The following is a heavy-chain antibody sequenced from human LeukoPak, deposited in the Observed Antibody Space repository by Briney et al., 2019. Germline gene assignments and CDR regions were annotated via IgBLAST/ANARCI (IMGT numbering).Heavy chain of an antibody. D-gene: IGHD3-10*01. CDR2: IRYDGSSK. J-gene: IGHJ4*02. V-gene: IGHV3-30*02. CDR1: EFTFSYYG. CDR3: ARERYLGSGEEIY. Sequence: GGSLRLSCAASEFTFSYYGMHWVRQAPGKGLEWVAFIRYDGSSKFYADSLKGRFTISRDNSKNTLYLQISSLRTEDTAVYYCARERYLGSGEEIYWGQGTLVTVSS.